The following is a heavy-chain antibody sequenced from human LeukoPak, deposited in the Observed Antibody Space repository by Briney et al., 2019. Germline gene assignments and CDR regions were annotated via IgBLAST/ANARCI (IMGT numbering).Heavy chain of an antibody. CDR1: GFSFSSYT. J-gene: IGHJ1*01. V-gene: IGHV3-74*01. CDR3: YGGNAEQ. D-gene: IGHD4-23*01. Sequence: SGGSLRLSCAASGFSFSSYTMNWVRQAPGKGLVWVSGINTDGSSTNYADSVKGRFTISRDNAKNTLYLQMNSLRVEDMAVYYCYGGNAEQWGQGTLVTVSS. CDR2: INTDGSST.